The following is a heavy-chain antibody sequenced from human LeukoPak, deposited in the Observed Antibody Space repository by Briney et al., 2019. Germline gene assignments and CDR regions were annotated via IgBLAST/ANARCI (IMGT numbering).Heavy chain of an antibody. J-gene: IGHJ4*02. CDR2: IYSGGST. CDR3: ARAPGGSDPGGVN. V-gene: IGHV3-53*01. D-gene: IGHD3-16*02. Sequence: GSLRLSCAASGFTVSSNYMSWVRQAPGKGLEWVSTIYSGGSTYYAESVKGRFTISRDNSKNTLYLQMNSLRAEDTVVYYCARAPGGSDPGGVNWGQGTLVTVSS. CDR1: GFTVSSNY.